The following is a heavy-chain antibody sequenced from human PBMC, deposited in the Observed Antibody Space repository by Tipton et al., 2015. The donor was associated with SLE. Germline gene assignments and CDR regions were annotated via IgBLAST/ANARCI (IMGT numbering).Heavy chain of an antibody. J-gene: IGHJ4*02. V-gene: IGHV4-39*01. CDR3: AGTYSPDYFDY. Sequence: TLSLTCTVSGVSISSRTYYWGWIRQPPGKGLEWIGSMYYSGNTYYNPSLKTRVTISVDTSKNQFSLKLSSVTAADTAVYYCAGTYSPDYFDYWGQGTLVTVSS. D-gene: IGHD4-11*01. CDR1: GVSISSRTYY. CDR2: MYYSGNT.